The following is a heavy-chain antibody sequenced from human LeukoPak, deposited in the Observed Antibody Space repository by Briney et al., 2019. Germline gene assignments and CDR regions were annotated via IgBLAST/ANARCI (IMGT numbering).Heavy chain of an antibody. V-gene: IGHV4-39*07. D-gene: IGHD3-10*01. J-gene: IGHJ4*02. CDR1: GGSISSSSYY. CDR2: INHSGST. Sequence: SETLSLTCTVSGGSISSSSYYWGWIRQPPGKGLEWIGEINHSGSTNYNPSLKSRVTISVDTSKNQFSLKLSSVTAADTAVYYCARGPRPNSGLFSYGSGSYFKYWGQGILVTVSS. CDR3: ARGPRPNSGLFSYGSGSYFKY.